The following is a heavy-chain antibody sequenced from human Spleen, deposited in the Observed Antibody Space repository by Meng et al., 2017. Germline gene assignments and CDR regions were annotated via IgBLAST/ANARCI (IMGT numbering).Heavy chain of an antibody. CDR2: IKSKPDGETI. CDR1: GFTFSNAY. D-gene: IGHD2-2*01. CDR3: ARRGYCSSTSCYVGGYYFDY. V-gene: IGHV3-15*01. Sequence: GESLKISCEGSGFTFSNAYMTWVRQVPGKRLEWVGRIKSKPDGETIDYAAPVKGRFTISRDDSKNTVYLQMNSLKSEDTAVYYCARRGYCSSTSCYVGGYYFDYWGQGTLVTVSS. J-gene: IGHJ4*02.